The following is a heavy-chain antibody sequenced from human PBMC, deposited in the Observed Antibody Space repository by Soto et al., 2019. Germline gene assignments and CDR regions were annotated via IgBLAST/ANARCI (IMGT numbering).Heavy chain of an antibody. D-gene: IGHD2-15*01. CDR2: IFPDGST. CDR1: GTSFSDYY. V-gene: IGHV3-66*01. CDR3: ARRALPHAFVDY. Sequence: ETQSLTCAVSGTSFSDYYWSWIRQPPGKGLEWVSVIFPDGSTYYTDSVRDRFTISRDNSKNTVYLQMNSLRAEDTAVYFCARRALPHAFVDYWGQGTLVTVSS. J-gene: IGHJ4*02.